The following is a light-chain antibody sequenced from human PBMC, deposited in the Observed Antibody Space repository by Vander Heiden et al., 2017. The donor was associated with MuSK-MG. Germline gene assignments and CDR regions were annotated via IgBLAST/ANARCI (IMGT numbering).Light chain of an antibody. Sequence: IQMTQSPSSLSAFVGDSITITCRASQTIINYLNWYQHKPEKPPNLLIYAASNLQGGVPSRFSGSGSGKDFTLTISGLQPEDFATYYCQQSYDPSPTFGLGTRLEFK. J-gene: IGKJ5*01. V-gene: IGKV1-39*01. CDR3: QQSYDPSPT. CDR2: AAS. CDR1: QTIINY.